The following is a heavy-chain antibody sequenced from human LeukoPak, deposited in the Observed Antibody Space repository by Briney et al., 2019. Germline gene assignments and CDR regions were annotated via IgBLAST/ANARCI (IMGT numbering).Heavy chain of an antibody. Sequence: SETLSLTCTVSGGSISSHYWSWIRQPPGKGLEWIGYIYYSGSTNYNPSLKSRVTISVDTSKNQFSLKLSSVTAADTAVYYCARESYYYDSSGYYSDYFDYWGQGTLVTVSS. CDR1: GGSISSHY. D-gene: IGHD3-22*01. J-gene: IGHJ4*02. CDR2: IYYSGST. V-gene: IGHV4-59*11. CDR3: ARESYYYDSSGYYSDYFDY.